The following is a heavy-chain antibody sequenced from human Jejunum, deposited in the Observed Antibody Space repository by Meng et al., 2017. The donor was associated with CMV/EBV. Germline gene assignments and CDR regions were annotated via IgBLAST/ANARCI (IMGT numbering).Heavy chain of an antibody. Sequence: SCKASGYTCTGYPMHWVRQATGQGLEWVGRINPKNGDTKYAEKFQGRVTMTRDTSITTAYMEVSRLRSDDTALYYCATTYSGRYETSWGQGTLVTVSS. CDR1: GYTCTGYP. CDR3: ATTYSGRYETS. V-gene: IGHV1-2*06. J-gene: IGHJ4*02. CDR2: INPKNGDT. D-gene: IGHD1-26*01.